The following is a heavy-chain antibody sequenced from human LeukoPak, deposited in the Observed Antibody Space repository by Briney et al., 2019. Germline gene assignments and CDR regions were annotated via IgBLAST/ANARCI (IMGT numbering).Heavy chain of an antibody. CDR3: AREKLHYYDSSGYYSEYYFDY. D-gene: IGHD3-22*01. CDR1: GGTFSSYA. V-gene: IGHV1-69*05. Sequence: SVKVSCKASGGTFSSYAISWVRQAPGQGLEWMGGIIPIFGTANYAQKFQGRVTTTTDESTSTAYMELSSLRSEDTAVYYCAREKLHYYDSSGYYSEYYFDYWGQGTLVTVPS. CDR2: IIPIFGTA. J-gene: IGHJ4*02.